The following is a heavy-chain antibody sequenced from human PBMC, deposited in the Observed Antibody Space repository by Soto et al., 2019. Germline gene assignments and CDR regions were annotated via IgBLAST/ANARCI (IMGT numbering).Heavy chain of an antibody. D-gene: IGHD1-26*01. CDR1: GFTFSTSS. Sequence: EVQLVESGGDLVQPGGSLRLSCAASGFTFSTSSMNWVRQAPGKGLEWVSYIGSGSDPIYYADSVKGRFTISRDKAKNSLYLQMNSLTADDSAVYYCARGSTSVGYDYWGQGTLVTVSS. V-gene: IGHV3-48*01. J-gene: IGHJ4*02. CDR2: IGSGSDPI. CDR3: ARGSTSVGYDY.